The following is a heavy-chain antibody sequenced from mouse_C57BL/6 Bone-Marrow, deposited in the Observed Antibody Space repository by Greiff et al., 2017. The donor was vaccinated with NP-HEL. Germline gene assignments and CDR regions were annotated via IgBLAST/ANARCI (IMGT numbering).Heavy chain of an antibody. Sequence: EVQLKESGPELVKPGASVKISCKASGYSFTGYYMHWVKQSHGNILDWIGYIYPYNGVSSYNQKFKGKATLTVDKSSSTAYMELRSLTSEDSAVYYCARKHYGSSYNYAMDYWGQGTSVTVSS. V-gene: IGHV1-31*01. D-gene: IGHD1-1*01. CDR2: IYPYNGVS. J-gene: IGHJ4*01. CDR1: GYSFTGYY. CDR3: ARKHYGSSYNYAMDY.